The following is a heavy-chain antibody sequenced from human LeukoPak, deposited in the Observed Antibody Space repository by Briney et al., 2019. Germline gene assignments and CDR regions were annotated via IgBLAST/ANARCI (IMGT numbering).Heavy chain of an antibody. D-gene: IGHD5-24*01. CDR2: ISSSSSYI. J-gene: IGHJ3*02. CDR1: GFTFSSYS. Sequence: GGSLRLSCAASGFTFSSYSMNWVRQAPGKGLEWVSSISSSSSYIYHADSVKGRFTISRDNAKNSLYLQMNSLRAEDTAVYYCARDRRRWLQLGDAFDIWGQGTMVTVSS. V-gene: IGHV3-21*01. CDR3: ARDRRRWLQLGDAFDI.